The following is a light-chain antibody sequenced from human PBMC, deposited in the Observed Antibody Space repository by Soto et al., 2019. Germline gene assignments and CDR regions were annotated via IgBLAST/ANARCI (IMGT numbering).Light chain of an antibody. CDR1: QGISNY. Sequence: DIQMTQSPSSLSASVGDRVTITCRASQGISNYLAWYQQKPGKVPKLVIYGASALQSGVPSRFSGSGSGTDFTLTIGSLQPEDVANYYCQTYNSAPLTFGGGTRVEIK. J-gene: IGKJ4*01. V-gene: IGKV1-27*01. CDR3: QTYNSAPLT. CDR2: GAS.